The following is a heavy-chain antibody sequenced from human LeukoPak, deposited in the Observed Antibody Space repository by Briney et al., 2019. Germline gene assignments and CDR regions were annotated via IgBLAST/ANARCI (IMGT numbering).Heavy chain of an antibody. D-gene: IGHD6-19*01. CDR2: INAGNGDT. CDR3: ASGVAVAAVDF. V-gene: IGHV1-3*01. Sequence: ASVKVSCKASGYTFTSYVMHWVRQAPGQRLEWMRWINAGNGDTRYSQKFQGRVTITRDTSASTAYIELSSLRSEDKAVYYCASGVAVAAVDFWGQGTLVTVSS. CDR1: GYTFTSYV. J-gene: IGHJ4*02.